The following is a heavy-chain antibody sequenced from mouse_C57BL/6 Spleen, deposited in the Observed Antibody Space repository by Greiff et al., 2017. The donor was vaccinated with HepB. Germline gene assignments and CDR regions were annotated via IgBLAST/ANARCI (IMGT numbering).Heavy chain of an antibody. V-gene: IGHV1-80*01. CDR3: ASSFYYYGSKDAMDY. CDR2: IYPGDGDT. D-gene: IGHD1-1*01. CDR1: GYAFSSYW. Sequence: VQLQQSGAELVKPGASVKISCKASGYAFSSYWMNWVKQRPGKGLEWIGQIYPGDGDTNYNGKFKGKATLTADKSSSTAYMQLSSLTSEDSAVYFCASSFYYYGSKDAMDYWGQGTSVTVSS. J-gene: IGHJ4*01.